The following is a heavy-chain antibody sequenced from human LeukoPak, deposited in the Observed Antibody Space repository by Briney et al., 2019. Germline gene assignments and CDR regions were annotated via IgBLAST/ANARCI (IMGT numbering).Heavy chain of an antibody. CDR2: ISSSGILI. J-gene: IGHJ4*02. CDR3: AKVSGSGWHFDH. V-gene: IGHV3-48*03. D-gene: IGHD6-19*01. Sequence: GGSLRLSCAASGFTFGNYEMNWVRQAPGKGLEWVSFISSSGILIYYADSVKGRFTISRDNGKNSLFLQMDSLRVEDTAVYYCAKVSGSGWHFDHWGQGTLVTVSS. CDR1: GFTFGNYE.